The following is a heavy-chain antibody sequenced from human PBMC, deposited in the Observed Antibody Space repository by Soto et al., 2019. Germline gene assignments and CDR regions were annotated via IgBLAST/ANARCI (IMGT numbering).Heavy chain of an antibody. CDR2: ISSSSSYI. D-gene: IGHD3-3*01. J-gene: IGHJ6*02. V-gene: IGHV3-21*01. CDR1: GFTFSSYS. Sequence: EVQLVESGGGLVKPGGSLRLSCAASGFTFSSYSMNWVRQAPGKGLEWVSSISSSSSYIYYADSVKGRFTISRDNAKNSLYLQMNRLRAEDTAVYYCARDLFRFGVVISYYGMDVWGQGTTVTVSS. CDR3: ARDLFRFGVVISYYGMDV.